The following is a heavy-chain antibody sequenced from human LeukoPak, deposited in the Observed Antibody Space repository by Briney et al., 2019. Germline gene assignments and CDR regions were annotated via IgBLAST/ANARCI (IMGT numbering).Heavy chain of an antibody. Sequence: ASVKVSCKASGYTFTGYYMHWVRQAPGQGLEWMGWINPNSGGTNYAQKLQGRVTMTTDTSTSTAYMELRSLRSDDTAVYYCARDQGGGDCGDYWGQGTLVTVSS. CDR3: ARDQGGGDCGDY. D-gene: IGHD2-21*02. CDR2: INPNSGGT. V-gene: IGHV1-2*02. J-gene: IGHJ4*02. CDR1: GYTFTGYY.